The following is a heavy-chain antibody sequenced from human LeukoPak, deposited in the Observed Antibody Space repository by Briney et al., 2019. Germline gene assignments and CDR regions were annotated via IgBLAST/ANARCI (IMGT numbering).Heavy chain of an antibody. Sequence: GGSLRLSCAASGFTLSSYAMSWVRQAPGKGLEWVSAISGSGGSTYYADSVEGRFTISRDNSKNTLYLQMNSLRAEDTAVYYCAKGSSSGYYYYFDYWGQGTLVTVSS. CDR2: ISGSGGST. CDR3: AKGSSSGYYYYFDY. CDR1: GFTLSSYA. D-gene: IGHD3-22*01. J-gene: IGHJ4*02. V-gene: IGHV3-23*01.